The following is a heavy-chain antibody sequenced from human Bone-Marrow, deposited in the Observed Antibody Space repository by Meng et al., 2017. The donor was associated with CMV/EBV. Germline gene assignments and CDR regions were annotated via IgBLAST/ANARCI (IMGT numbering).Heavy chain of an antibody. V-gene: IGHV3-21*01. CDR1: GFTFSSYS. Sequence: GGSLRLSCAASGFTFSSYSMNWVRQAPGKGLEWVSSISSSSSYIYYADSVKGRFTISRDNAKNSLYLQMNSLRAEDTAVYYCAREGILLLWFGESIFLDVWGQGTTVTGSS. CDR2: ISSSSSYI. D-gene: IGHD3-10*01. J-gene: IGHJ6*02. CDR3: AREGILLLWFGESIFLDV.